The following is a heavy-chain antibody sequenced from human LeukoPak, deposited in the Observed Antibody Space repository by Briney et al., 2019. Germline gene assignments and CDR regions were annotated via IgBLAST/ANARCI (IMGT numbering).Heavy chain of an antibody. D-gene: IGHD5-18*01. CDR1: GFTFSTYA. CDR2: ISYDGSNE. Sequence: GGSLRLSCAASGFTFSTYAMHWVRQAPGKGLEWVAVISYDGSNEYYADSVKGRFTISRDSSKNTLYLQMNSLRAEGTAVYYCAKSGIQLWLSGFDYWGQGTLVTVSS. V-gene: IGHV3-30*04. CDR3: AKSGIQLWLSGFDY. J-gene: IGHJ4*02.